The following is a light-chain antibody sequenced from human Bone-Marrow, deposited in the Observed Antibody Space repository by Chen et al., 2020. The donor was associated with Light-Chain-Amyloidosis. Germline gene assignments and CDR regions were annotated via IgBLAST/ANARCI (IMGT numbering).Light chain of an antibody. CDR2: DVS. J-gene: IGLJ2*01. CDR3: SSYTSSSTPVV. CDR1: SSDVGGYNY. Sequence: QSALTQPAPVSGSPGRSITIPCTGTSSDVGGYNYVSWYQQPPGKAPKLMIYDVSNRPSGVSNRFSGSKSGNTASLTISGLQAEDEADYYCSSYTSSSTPVVFGGGTKLTVL. V-gene: IGLV2-14*01.